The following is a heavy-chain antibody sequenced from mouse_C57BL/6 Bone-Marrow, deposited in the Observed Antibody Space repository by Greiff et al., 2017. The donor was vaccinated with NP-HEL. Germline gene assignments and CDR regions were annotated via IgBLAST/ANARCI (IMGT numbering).Heavy chain of an antibody. CDR3: ARGSRWLLPPWFAY. V-gene: IGHV1-19*01. CDR2: INPYNGGT. CDR1: GYTFTDYY. J-gene: IGHJ3*01. Sequence: EVQLQQSGPVLVKPGASVKMSCKASGYTFTDYYMNWVKQSHGKSLEWIGVINPYNGGTSYNQKFKGKATLTVDKSSSTAYMELNSLTSEDSAVYYCARGSRWLLPPWFAYWGQGTLVTVSA. D-gene: IGHD2-3*01.